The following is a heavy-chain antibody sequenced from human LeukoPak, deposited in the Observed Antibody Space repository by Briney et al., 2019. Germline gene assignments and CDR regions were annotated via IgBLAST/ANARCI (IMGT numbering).Heavy chain of an antibody. CDR2: IWYDGSNK. D-gene: IGHD4-17*01. CDR3: ARAGTVTTNHDAFDI. J-gene: IGHJ3*02. Sequence: GGSLRLSCAASGFTFRNYGMNWVRQAPGKGLEWVTIIWYDGSNKYYADSVKGRFIISRDNSKNTLYLQMNSLRAEDTAVYYCARAGTVTTNHDAFDIWGQGTMVTVSS. CDR1: GFTFRNYG. V-gene: IGHV3-33*01.